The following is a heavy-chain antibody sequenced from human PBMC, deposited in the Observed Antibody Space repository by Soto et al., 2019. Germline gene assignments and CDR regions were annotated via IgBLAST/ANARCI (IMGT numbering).Heavy chain of an antibody. J-gene: IGHJ3*02. CDR1: GYSFTNFG. CDR2: ISAYNGHT. D-gene: IGHD6-19*01. V-gene: IGHV1-18*01. CDR3: ARVSLAVAGTGALDI. Sequence: ASVKVSCKACGYSFTNFGFSWVRQAPGQGLEWMGWISAYNGHTNYAQKFQGRVTMTTDTSTSTAYMELRSLRSDDTAVYYCARVSLAVAGTGALDIWCQGTMDTVSS.